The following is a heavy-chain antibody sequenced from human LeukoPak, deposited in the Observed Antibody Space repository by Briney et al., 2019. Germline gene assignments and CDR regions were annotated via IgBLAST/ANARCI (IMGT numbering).Heavy chain of an antibody. CDR1: GFPFCRFA. CDR3: ARVGVVPASYVDFYMDV. D-gene: IGHD3-3*01. Sequence: GGPLRLSCGASGFPFCRFAIHWVRQAPREGGEGGGVISYDGKTEQYAPFVKGRFTISTDNTRNTLYLQMDSLRAEDTAVYYCARVGVVPASYVDFYMDVWGNGTTVVVSS. J-gene: IGHJ6*03. CDR2: ISYDGKTE. V-gene: IGHV3-30*04.